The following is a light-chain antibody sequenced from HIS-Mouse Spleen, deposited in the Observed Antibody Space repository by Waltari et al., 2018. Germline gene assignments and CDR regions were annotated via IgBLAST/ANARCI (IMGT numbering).Light chain of an antibody. V-gene: IGLV1-47*03. CDR2: RNN. J-gene: IGLJ3*02. CDR1: SSNIGSNY. CDR3: AAWDDSLSGPV. Sequence: QSVLTQPPSASGTPGQRVTISCSGSSSNIGSNYVYWYQQLPGTAPNLLIYRNNPRPSGVPDRFSGSKSGTSASLAISGLWSEDEADYYCAAWDDSLSGPVFGGGTKLTVL.